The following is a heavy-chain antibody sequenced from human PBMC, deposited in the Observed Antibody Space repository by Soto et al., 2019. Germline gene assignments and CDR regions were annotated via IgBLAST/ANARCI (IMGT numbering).Heavy chain of an antibody. CDR3: ARSGSGSYYYYYGMDV. V-gene: IGHV3-7*04. CDR2: IKQDGGEK. CDR1: GFTFSAYW. D-gene: IGHD1-26*01. J-gene: IGHJ6*02. Sequence: EVQLVESGGGLVQPGGSLRLSCAASGFTFSAYWMSWVRQAPGKGLEWVANIKQDGGEKYYVDSVKGRFTISRDNAKNSLYLQMNSLRAEDTDVYYCARSGSGSYYYYYGMDVWGQGTTVTVSS.